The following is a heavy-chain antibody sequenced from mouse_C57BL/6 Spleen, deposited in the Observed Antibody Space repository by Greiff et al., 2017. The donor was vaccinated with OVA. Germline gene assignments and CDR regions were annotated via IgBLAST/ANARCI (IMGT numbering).Heavy chain of an antibody. Sequence: QVQLQQPGTELVKPGASVKLSCKASGYTFTSYWMHWVKQRPGQGLEWIGNINPSNGGTNYNEKFKSKATLTVDKSSSTAYMQLSSLTSEDSAVYYCARDPNIYYYGSPYFDYWGKGTTLTVSS. V-gene: IGHV1-53*01. CDR2: INPSNGGT. CDR1: GYTFTSYW. CDR3: ARDPNIYYYGSPYFDY. J-gene: IGHJ2*01. D-gene: IGHD1-1*01.